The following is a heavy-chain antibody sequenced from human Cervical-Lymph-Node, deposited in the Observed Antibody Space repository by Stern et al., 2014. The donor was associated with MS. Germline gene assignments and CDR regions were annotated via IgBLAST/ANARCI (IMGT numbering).Heavy chain of an antibody. D-gene: IGHD3-22*01. V-gene: IGHV2-5*02. CDR1: GFSLSTSEEG. Sequence: QVTLKESGPTLVKPTQTLKLTCKVSGFSLSTSEEGVGWIRQSPGKARERLAITYWDDDHRYSPSLGRGLTIAKDTSRNQVVLTLTNVDPADTATYYCAHSRVYYDTIGSRAFDVWGQGTMVIVSS. CDR2: TYWDDDH. J-gene: IGHJ3*01. CDR3: AHSRVYYDTIGSRAFDV.